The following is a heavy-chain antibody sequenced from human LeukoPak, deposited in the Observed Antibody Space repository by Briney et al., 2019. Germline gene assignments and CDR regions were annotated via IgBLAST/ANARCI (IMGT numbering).Heavy chain of an antibody. CDR3: ARDGGIAAAGIRFDP. CDR2: IIPIFGTA. V-gene: IGHV1-69*05. Sequence: ASVKVSCKASGGTFSSYAISWVRQAPGQGLEWMERIIPIFGTANYAQKFQGRVTITTDESTSTAYMELSSLRSEDTAVYYCARDGGIAAAGIRFDPWGQGTLVTVSS. J-gene: IGHJ5*02. CDR1: GGTFSSYA. D-gene: IGHD6-13*01.